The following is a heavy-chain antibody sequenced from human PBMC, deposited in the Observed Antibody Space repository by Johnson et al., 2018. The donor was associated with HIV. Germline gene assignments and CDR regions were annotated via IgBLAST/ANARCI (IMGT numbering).Heavy chain of an antibody. D-gene: IGHD6-19*01. V-gene: IGHV3-11*04. CDR1: GFTFSDHY. Sequence: QVQLVESGGGLVKPGGSLRLSCAVSGFTFSDHYMSWIRQAPGKGLEWVSYISSSSSTIYYADSVKGRFTISRDNSKNTLYLQMNGLRIESTAIYYCARRMKAVAHHDAFDIWGQGTMVTVSS. CDR2: ISSSSSTI. J-gene: IGHJ3*02. CDR3: ARRMKAVAHHDAFDI.